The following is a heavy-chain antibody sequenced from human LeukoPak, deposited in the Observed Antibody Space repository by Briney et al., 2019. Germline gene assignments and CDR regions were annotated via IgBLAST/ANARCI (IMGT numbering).Heavy chain of an antibody. CDR3: AREREGGLLEWLLEY. CDR2: IKSKTDGGTT. CDR1: GFTFSNAW. Sequence: PGGSLRLSCAASGFTFSNAWMSWVRQAPGKGLEWVGRIKSKTDGGTTDYAAPVKGRFTISRDDSKNTLYLQMNSLRAEDTAVYYCAREREGGLLEWLLEYWGQGTLVTVSS. D-gene: IGHD3-3*01. J-gene: IGHJ4*02. V-gene: IGHV3-15*01.